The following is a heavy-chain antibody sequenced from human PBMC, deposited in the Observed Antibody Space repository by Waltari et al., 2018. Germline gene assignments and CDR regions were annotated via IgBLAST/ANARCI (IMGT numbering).Heavy chain of an antibody. CDR3: VRGFSYDATGYYYYY. J-gene: IGHJ4*02. CDR2: ITPMFGTS. CDR1: GGTCSSYA. V-gene: IGHV1-69*01. Sequence: QVQLVQSGAEVKKPGSSVKVSCKASGGTCSSYAISWVRHAPGQGLEWMGGITPMFGTSNYAQKFQGRVTITADESTSTVYMELRSLRSEDTAIYYCVRGFSYDATGYYYYYWGQGTLVTVSS. D-gene: IGHD3-22*01.